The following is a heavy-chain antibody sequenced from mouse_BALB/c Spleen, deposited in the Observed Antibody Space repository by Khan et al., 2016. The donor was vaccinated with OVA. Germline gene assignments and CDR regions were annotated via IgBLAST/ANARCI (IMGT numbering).Heavy chain of an antibody. D-gene: IGHD2-3*01. Sequence: LVKTGASVKISCKASGYSFTAYYMVWFRQSHGRSLEWIGYISCYHGSTTYNQYFKGKATITVDTSSSTAYMQFHSLTFEDSAVYYCARWDGYYAMVDWGQGTSVTVSA. CDR1: GYSFTAYY. CDR2: ISCYHGST. V-gene: IGHV1S34*01. CDR3: ARWDGYYAMVD. J-gene: IGHJ4*01.